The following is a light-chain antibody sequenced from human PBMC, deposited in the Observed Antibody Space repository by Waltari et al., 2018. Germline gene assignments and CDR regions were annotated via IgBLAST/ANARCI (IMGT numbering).Light chain of an antibody. CDR2: EVT. CDR1: SSDVGAYNY. V-gene: IGLV2-8*01. CDR3: CSYTDRSTMV. J-gene: IGLJ3*02. Sequence: SALTQPPSASGSPGQSVSISCTGTSSDVGAYNYVSWYQQHPGKAPRLMIYEVTKRPSGVPDRFSGSKSGNTASRTVAGLQTEDEADYYCCSYTDRSTMVFGAGTKLTVL.